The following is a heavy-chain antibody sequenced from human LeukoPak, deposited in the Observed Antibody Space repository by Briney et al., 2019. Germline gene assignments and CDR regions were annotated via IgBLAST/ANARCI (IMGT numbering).Heavy chain of an antibody. Sequence: SETLSLTCAVSGGSISNSNWWSWVRQPPGKGLEWIGEIYHSGSTKYNPSLKSRVTISVDKSKNQFSLKLSSVTAADTAVYYCARAPHYYGSGSYLWGSYYYGMDVWGKGTTVTVSS. CDR3: ARAPHYYGSGSYLWGSYYYGMDV. D-gene: IGHD3-10*01. V-gene: IGHV4-4*02. J-gene: IGHJ6*04. CDR1: GGSISNSNW. CDR2: IYHSGST.